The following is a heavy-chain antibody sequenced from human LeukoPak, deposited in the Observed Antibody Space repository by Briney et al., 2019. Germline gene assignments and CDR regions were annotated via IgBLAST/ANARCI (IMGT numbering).Heavy chain of an antibody. CDR2: NSGST. CDR3: ARESLRQQWLVRREEYYYMDV. V-gene: IGHV4-59*01. Sequence: SETLSLTCTVSGGSISNFYWTWIRQPPGKGLEWIGYNSGSTNYNPSLKSRVTISVDTSTNQFSLKLRSVTAADTAVYYCARESLRQQWLVRREEYYYMDVWGKGTTVTISS. J-gene: IGHJ6*03. D-gene: IGHD6-19*01. CDR1: GGSISNFY.